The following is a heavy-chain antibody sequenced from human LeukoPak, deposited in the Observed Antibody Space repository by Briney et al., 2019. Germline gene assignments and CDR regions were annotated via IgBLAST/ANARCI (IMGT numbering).Heavy chain of an antibody. V-gene: IGHV1-18*01. Sequence: GASVKVSCKASGYTFTSYGISWVRQAPGQGLEWMGWISAYNGNTNYAQKLQGRVTMTTDTSTSTAYMELRSLRSEDTAVYYCASSYSGYDRYYYYYMDVWGKGTTVTISS. CDR1: GYTFTSYG. D-gene: IGHD5-12*01. J-gene: IGHJ6*03. CDR2: ISAYNGNT. CDR3: ASSYSGYDRYYYYYMDV.